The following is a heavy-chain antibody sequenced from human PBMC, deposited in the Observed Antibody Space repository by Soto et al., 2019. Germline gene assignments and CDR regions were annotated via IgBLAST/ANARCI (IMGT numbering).Heavy chain of an antibody. V-gene: IGHV1-2*02. Sequence: QVLLLQSGAEVKKPGASVKVSCKASGYTFRGFYMHWVRQAPGQGLEGMGWINPNSGGTKSAEKFQGRVTMTRDTSISTAYMELSRLTSDDTAVYYCASAAVTGTAGLDVWGQGTQVTVSS. CDR3: ASAAVTGTAGLDV. CDR1: GYTFRGFY. D-gene: IGHD6-19*01. CDR2: INPNSGGT. J-gene: IGHJ4*02.